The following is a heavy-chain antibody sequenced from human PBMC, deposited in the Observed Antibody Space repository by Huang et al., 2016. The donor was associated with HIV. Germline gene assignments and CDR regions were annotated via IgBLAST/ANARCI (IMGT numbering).Heavy chain of an antibody. J-gene: IGHJ4*02. CDR2: INYDGSKR. CDR1: GFTFSSYG. CDR3: AKFGSSGYLPRYSFDY. V-gene: IGHV3-30*02. D-gene: IGHD3-22*01. Sequence: QVQLVESGGGVVQPGGSLRLSCAASGFTFSSYGMHWVRQAPGKGMEGVAFINYDGSKRYYADSVKGRFTISRDNSKNTLYLQMNSLRAEDTAVYFCAKFGSSGYLPRYSFDYWGQGTLVTVSS.